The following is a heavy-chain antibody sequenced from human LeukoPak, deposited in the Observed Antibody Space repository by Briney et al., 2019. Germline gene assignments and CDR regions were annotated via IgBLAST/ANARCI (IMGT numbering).Heavy chain of an antibody. D-gene: IGHD1-26*01. CDR3: AREGVGANYYMDV. V-gene: IGHV3-20*04. Sequence: PGGSLRLSCAASGFTFDDYGMNWVRQAPGKGLEWVSDINWNSGSTGYADSVKGRFTISRDNAKNSLYLQMNSLRAEDTALYYCAREGVGANYYMDVWGKGTTVTVSS. CDR1: GFTFDDYG. CDR2: INWNSGST. J-gene: IGHJ6*03.